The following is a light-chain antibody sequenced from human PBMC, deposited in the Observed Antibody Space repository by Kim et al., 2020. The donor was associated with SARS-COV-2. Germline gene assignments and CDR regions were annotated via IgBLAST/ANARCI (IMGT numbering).Light chain of an antibody. CDR1: SNNVGDQG. J-gene: IGLJ2*01. CDR3: SAWDSSLSAWA. CDR2: RRN. V-gene: IGLV10-54*01. Sequence: QAGLTQPPSVSDALRQTATLTCTGNSNNVGDQGAAWLQQHQGHPPKLLSNRRNNRPSGISERFSASRSGDTASLTITGLQPEDEADYYCSAWDSSLSAWAFGGGTQLTVL.